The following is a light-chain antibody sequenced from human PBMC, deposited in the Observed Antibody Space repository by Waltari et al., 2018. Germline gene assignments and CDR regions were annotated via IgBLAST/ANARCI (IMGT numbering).Light chain of an antibody. CDR1: QSISSF. J-gene: IGKJ2*01. CDR3: QQSYSTPYT. Sequence: DIQMTQSPSSLSASVGDRVTITCRASQSISSFLNWYQQKPGKAPNLLIYAASSLQRGVPSRFSGSGSGTDFTLTISSLQPEDFATYYCQQSYSTPYTFGQGTNLEIK. CDR2: AAS. V-gene: IGKV1-39*01.